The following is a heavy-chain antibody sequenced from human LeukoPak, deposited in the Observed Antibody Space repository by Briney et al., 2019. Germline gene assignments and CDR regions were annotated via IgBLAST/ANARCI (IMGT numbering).Heavy chain of an antibody. J-gene: IGHJ3*02. V-gene: IGHV1-46*01. Sequence: ASVKVSCKASGYSFSAYYMHWVRQAPGQGLDWMGVINPSGGSTSYAQKFQGRVTMTRDTSTSTVYMELSSLRSEDTAVYYCARVKPNYYDSSAYGTFDIWGQGTMVTVSS. D-gene: IGHD3-22*01. CDR3: ARVKPNYYDSSAYGTFDI. CDR1: GYSFSAYY. CDR2: INPSGGST.